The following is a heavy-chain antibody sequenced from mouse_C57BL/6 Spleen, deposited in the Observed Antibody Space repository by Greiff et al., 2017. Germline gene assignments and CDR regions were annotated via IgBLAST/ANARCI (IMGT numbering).Heavy chain of an antibody. CDR3: AEETGTNAMDY. CDR1: AYASSSYW. J-gene: IGHJ4*01. D-gene: IGHD4-1*01. V-gene: IGHV1-80*01. CDR2: IYPGDGDT. Sequence: QAQLQQFGAERGKPGASVKISCKAPAYASSSYWMNWVKQRPGKGLEWIGQIYPGDGDTNDNGKFKGKATLTADKSSSTAYMQLSSLTSEDSAVYFCAEETGTNAMDYWGQGTSVTVSS.